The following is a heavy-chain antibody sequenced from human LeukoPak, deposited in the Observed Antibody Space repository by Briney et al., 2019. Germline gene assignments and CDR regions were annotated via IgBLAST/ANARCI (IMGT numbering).Heavy chain of an antibody. CDR3: ARDFVPPTHYVGFDP. V-gene: IGHV4-4*07. J-gene: IGHJ5*02. CDR2: IYTSGST. CDR1: GGSITSYY. D-gene: IGHD3-10*02. Sequence: PSETLSLTCTVSGGSITSYYWSWIRQPAGKGLEWIGRIYTSGSTNYNPSLKSRVTMSVDTSKNQFSLKLSSVTAADTAVYYCARDFVPPTHYVGFDPWGQGTLVTVSS.